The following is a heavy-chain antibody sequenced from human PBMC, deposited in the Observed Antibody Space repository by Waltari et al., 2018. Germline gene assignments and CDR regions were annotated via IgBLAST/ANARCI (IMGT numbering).Heavy chain of an antibody. J-gene: IGHJ4*02. D-gene: IGHD5-18*01. CDR1: GGTFSSYA. V-gene: IGHV1-69*06. Sequence: VQLVESGGGLVQPGGSLRLSRAASGGTFSSYAISWVRQAPGQGLEWMGGIIPIFGTANYAQKFQGRVTITADKSTSTAYMELSSLRSEDTAVYYCARAAMVTFLYYWGQGTLVTVSS. CDR2: IIPIFGTA. CDR3: ARAAMVTFLYY.